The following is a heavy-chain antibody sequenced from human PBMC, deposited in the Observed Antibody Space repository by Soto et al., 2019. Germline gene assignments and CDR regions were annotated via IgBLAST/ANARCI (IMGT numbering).Heavy chain of an antibody. J-gene: IGHJ3*02. Sequence: ASVKVSCKASGYTFTSYDINWVRQATGQGLEWMGWMNPNSGNTNYAQKFQGRVTMTRNTSMSTAYMELSSLRSEDTAVYYCASEIRGGLDTAMVPAFDIWGQGTMVTVSS. CDR3: ASEIRGGLDTAMVPAFDI. CDR2: MNPNSGNT. D-gene: IGHD5-18*01. CDR1: GYTFTSYD. V-gene: IGHV1-8*02.